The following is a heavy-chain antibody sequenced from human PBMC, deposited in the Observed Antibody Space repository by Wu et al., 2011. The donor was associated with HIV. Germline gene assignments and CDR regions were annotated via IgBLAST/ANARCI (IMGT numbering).Heavy chain of an antibody. CDR2: IRPDRGDT. V-gene: IGHV1-2*02. J-gene: IGHJ4*02. CDR1: GYTFTAYY. D-gene: IGHD5-12*01. Sequence: QVQLVQSGAEVKKPGSSVKVSCKASGYTFTAYYMHWVRQAPGQGFEWMGWIRPDRGDTNYAQNFQDRVTMTRDTSISTAYMELSRLRFDDTAVYYCARDSITFDYWGQGTLVTVSS. CDR3: ARDSITFDY.